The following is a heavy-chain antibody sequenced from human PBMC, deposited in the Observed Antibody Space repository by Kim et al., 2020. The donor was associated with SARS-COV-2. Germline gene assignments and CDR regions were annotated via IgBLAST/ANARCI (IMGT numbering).Heavy chain of an antibody. J-gene: IGHJ4*02. V-gene: IGHV3-30*02. D-gene: IGHD6-19*01. Sequence: DAVSGRFTSSRDNSKNTLYLQMNSLGAEDTAVYYCAKGRIAVAATSMNYWGQGTLVTVSA. CDR3: AKGRIAVAATSMNY.